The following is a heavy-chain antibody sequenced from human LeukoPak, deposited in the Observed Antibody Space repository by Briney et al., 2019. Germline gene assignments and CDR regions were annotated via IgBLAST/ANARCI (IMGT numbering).Heavy chain of an antibody. D-gene: IGHD2-2*01. V-gene: IGHV3-23*01. CDR2: ISGSGVST. Sequence: AGGSLRLSCAASGFTFSSYAMSWVRQAPGKGLEWVSAISGSGVSTYYADSVKGRFTISRDYSKNTLYLQMDSLRAEDTAVYYCAKDLYCSSNSCYLFDYWGQGTLVTVSS. J-gene: IGHJ4*02. CDR1: GFTFSSYA. CDR3: AKDLYCSSNSCYLFDY.